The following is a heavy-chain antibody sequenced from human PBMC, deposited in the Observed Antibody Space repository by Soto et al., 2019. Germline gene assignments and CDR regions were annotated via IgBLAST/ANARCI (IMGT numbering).Heavy chain of an antibody. CDR1: GFTFTTYA. CDR3: ARDPDGGQWLFNY. CDR2: VSSDGTNK. Sequence: GGSMRLSCAASGFTFTTYAMNWVRQVPGQGLEWVAMVSSDGTNKNYADSVKGRFTVSRDNSKNTLWLQMDSLRAEDTAVYYCARDPDGGQWLFNYWGQGSLVTVSS. D-gene: IGHD6-19*01. V-gene: IGHV3-30*12. J-gene: IGHJ4*02.